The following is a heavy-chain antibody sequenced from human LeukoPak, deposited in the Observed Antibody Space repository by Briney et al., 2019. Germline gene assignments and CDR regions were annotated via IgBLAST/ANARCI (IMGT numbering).Heavy chain of an antibody. CDR2: IGGSVGGA. CDR3: AKKGCISISCYNNS. Sequence: LPGGSLRLSCEASGFIFSTYAMSWVRQAPGKGLEWVSSIGGSVGGAFYVDSVKGRFTISRDNSKNTLYLQMNNLRAEDTAIYYCAKKGCISISCYNNSWGQGTLVTVSS. D-gene: IGHD2-2*02. CDR1: GFIFSTYA. V-gene: IGHV3-23*01. J-gene: IGHJ4*02.